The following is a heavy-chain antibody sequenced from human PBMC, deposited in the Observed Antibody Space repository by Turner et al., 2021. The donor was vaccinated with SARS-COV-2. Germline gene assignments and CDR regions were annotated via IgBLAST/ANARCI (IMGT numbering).Heavy chain of an antibody. J-gene: IGHJ4*02. CDR2: INPSGGST. D-gene: IGHD2-2*01. CDR1: GYTFTSYY. V-gene: IGHV1-46*01. CDR3: ARDIVVVPAAMGPCY. Sequence: QVQLVQSGAEVKKPGASVKASCKAPGYTFTSYYMHWVRQAPGQGLEWMGIINPSGGSTSYAQKFQGRVTMTRDTSTSTVYMELSSLRSEDTAVYYCARDIVVVPAAMGPCYWGQGTLVTVSS.